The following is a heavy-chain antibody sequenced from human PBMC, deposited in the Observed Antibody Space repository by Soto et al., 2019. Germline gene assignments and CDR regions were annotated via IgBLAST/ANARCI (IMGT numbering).Heavy chain of an antibody. CDR1: GFNFSTYG. V-gene: IGHV3-30*18. CDR2: ISYDGSSK. D-gene: IGHD3-16*01. Sequence: QVQLVESGGGVVQPGRSLRLSCAASGFNFSTYGMHWDRQAPGKGLEWVAMISYDGSSKHYGVSIKGRFTMSRDNSKNTVYLQMNPPGAENTAVYYCANDKTYRRMTCAFDIWGQGTMVTVSS. J-gene: IGHJ3*02. CDR3: ANDKTYRRMTCAFDI.